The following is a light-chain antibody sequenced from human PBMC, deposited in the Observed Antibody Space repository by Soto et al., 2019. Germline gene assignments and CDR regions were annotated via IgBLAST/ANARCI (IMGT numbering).Light chain of an antibody. CDR3: QQRSITWT. V-gene: IGKV3-11*01. CDR1: QSVSSN. CDR2: DAS. Sequence: EIVMTQSPATLSVSPGERATLSCRASQSVSSNLAWYQQKPGQAPRLLIYDASNRATGIPARFSGSGSGTDFTLTISSLEPEDFAVYYCQQRSITWTFGQGTKVDIK. J-gene: IGKJ1*01.